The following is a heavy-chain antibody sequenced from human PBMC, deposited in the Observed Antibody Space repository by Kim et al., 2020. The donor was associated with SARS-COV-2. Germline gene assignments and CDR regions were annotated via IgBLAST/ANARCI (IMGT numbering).Heavy chain of an antibody. D-gene: IGHD2-21*01. J-gene: IGHJ4*02. V-gene: IGHV3-64D*09. Sequence: VKGRLTISRDNSKNTLYLQMSSLRAEDTAVYYCVKEGTGGDGYIYYFDYWGQGTLVTVSS. CDR3: VKEGTGGDGYIYYFDY.